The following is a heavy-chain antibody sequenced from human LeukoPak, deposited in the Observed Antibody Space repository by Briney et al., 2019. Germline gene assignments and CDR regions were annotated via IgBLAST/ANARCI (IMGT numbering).Heavy chain of an antibody. D-gene: IGHD3-10*01. J-gene: IGHJ6*02. CDR3: ARGGKIGSSPPMARGVIAGYYGMDV. CDR1: GYTFTSYY. Sequence: ASVKVSCKASGYTFTSYYMHWVRQAPGQGLEWMGIINPSGGSTSYAQKFQGRVTMTRDTSTGTVYMELSSLRSEDTAVYYCARGGKIGSSPPMARGVIAGYYGMDVWGQGTTVTVSS. CDR2: INPSGGST. V-gene: IGHV1-46*01.